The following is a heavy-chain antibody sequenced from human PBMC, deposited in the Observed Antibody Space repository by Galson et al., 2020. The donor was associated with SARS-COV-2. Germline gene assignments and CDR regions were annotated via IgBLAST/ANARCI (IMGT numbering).Heavy chain of an antibody. CDR1: GFTFSSYE. CDR2: ISSSGSTM. V-gene: IGHV3-48*03. CDR3: AREGGLEVAGTLVPLWFDP. Sequence: GGSLRLSCAASGFTFSSYEMNWVRQAPGKGLEWVSYISSSGSTMYYADSVKGRFTISSDNAKNSLYLQMNSLRAEDTAVYYCAREGGLEVAGTLVPLWFDPWGQGTLVTVSS. D-gene: IGHD6-19*01. J-gene: IGHJ5*02.